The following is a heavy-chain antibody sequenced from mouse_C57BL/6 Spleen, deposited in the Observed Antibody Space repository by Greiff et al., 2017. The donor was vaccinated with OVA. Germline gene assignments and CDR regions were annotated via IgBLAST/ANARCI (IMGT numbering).Heavy chain of an antibody. CDR2: ISDGGSYT. V-gene: IGHV5-4*03. D-gene: IGHD3-2*02. CDR1: GFTFSSYA. Sequence: EVKLMESGGGLVKPGGSLKLSCAASGFTFSSYAMSWVRQTPEKRLEWVATISDGGSYTYYPDNVKGRFTISRDNAKNNLYLQMSHLKSEDTAMYYCARVSSGPAWFAYWGQGTLVTVSA. J-gene: IGHJ3*01. CDR3: ARVSSGPAWFAY.